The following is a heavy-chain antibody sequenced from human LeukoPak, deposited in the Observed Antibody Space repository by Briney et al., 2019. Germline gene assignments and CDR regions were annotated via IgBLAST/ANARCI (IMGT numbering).Heavy chain of an antibody. CDR3: ARVMYVDYGDYVSSGYFDL. V-gene: IGHV4-39*07. J-gene: IGHJ2*01. CDR1: GGSISSSSYY. CDR2: IYYSGST. Sequence: SETLSLTCTVSGGSISSSSYYWGWIRQPPGKGLEWIGSIYYSGSTNYNPSLKSRVTISVDTSKNQFSLKLSSVTAADTAVYYCARVMYVDYGDYVSSGYFDLWGRGTLVTVSS. D-gene: IGHD4-17*01.